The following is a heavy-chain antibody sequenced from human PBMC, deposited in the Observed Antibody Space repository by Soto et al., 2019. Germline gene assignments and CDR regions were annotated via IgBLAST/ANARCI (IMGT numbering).Heavy chain of an antibody. V-gene: IGHV4-34*01. J-gene: IGHJ4*02. CDR1: GGSFSGYY. CDR2: INHSGST. D-gene: IGHD2-8*02. CDR3: AKDKVTGLFDY. Sequence: PSETLSLTCAVYGGSFSGYYWTWIRQPPGTGLEWIGEINHSGSTNYNPSLKSRVTISVDTSKNQFSLKLTSVTAADTAVYYCAKDKVTGLFDYWGQDALVTVSS.